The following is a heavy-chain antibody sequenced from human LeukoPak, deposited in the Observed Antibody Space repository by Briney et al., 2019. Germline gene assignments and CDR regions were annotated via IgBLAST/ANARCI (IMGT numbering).Heavy chain of an antibody. CDR3: ARDRYYDILTGVDAFDI. D-gene: IGHD3-9*01. J-gene: IGHJ3*02. Sequence: GGSLRLSCAASGFTFTTYAMSWVRQAPGKGLEWVSAISGSGNSKYYGDSVKGRFTISRDNSKNSLYLQMNSLRAEDTAVYYCARDRYYDILTGVDAFDIWGQGTLVTVSS. CDR2: ISGSGNSK. CDR1: GFTFTTYA. V-gene: IGHV3-23*01.